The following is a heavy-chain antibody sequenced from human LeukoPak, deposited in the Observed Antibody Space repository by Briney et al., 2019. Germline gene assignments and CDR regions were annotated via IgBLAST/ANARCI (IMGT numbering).Heavy chain of an antibody. CDR1: GFIFSSYA. D-gene: IGHD2-8*01. J-gene: IGHJ4*02. CDR3: AKDTSIGKYCTNGVCSPFDY. Sequence: GGSLRLSCAASGFIFSSYAMSWVRQAPGQGLEWVSVISDSGDYTSYADSVRGRFTISRDNSRNTLYLQMISLRPEDTAVYYCAKDTSIGKYCTNGVCSPFDYWGQGTLVTVSS. CDR2: ISDSGDYT. V-gene: IGHV3-23*01.